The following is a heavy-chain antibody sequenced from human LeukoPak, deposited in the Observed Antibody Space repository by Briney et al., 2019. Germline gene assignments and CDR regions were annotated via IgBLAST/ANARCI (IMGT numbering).Heavy chain of an antibody. CDR3: AREDCSSASCYFAWFDP. CDR1: GGSISSYY. Sequence: SETLSLTCTVSGGSISSYYWSWIRQPAGKGLEWIGRIYTSGSTNYNPSLKSRVTMSVDTSKNQFSLKLSSVTAADTAVYYCAREDCSSASCYFAWFDPWGQGTLVTVSS. V-gene: IGHV4-4*07. CDR2: IYTSGST. D-gene: IGHD2-2*01. J-gene: IGHJ5*02.